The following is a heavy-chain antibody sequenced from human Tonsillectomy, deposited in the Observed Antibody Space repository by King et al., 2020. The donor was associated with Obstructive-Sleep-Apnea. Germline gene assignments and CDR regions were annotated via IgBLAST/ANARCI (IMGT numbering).Heavy chain of an antibody. CDR3: ARAWDMVRGLGGFDY. V-gene: IGHV4-59*08. CDR1: GGSISSYY. Sequence: VQLQESGPGLVKPSETLSLTCTVSGGSISSYYWSWIRQPPGKGLEWIGYIYYSGSTNYNTSLKSRVTISVDTSKNQFSLKLSSVTAADTAVYYCARAWDMVRGLGGFDYWGQGTLVTVSS. CDR2: IYYSGST. J-gene: IGHJ4*02. D-gene: IGHD3-10*01.